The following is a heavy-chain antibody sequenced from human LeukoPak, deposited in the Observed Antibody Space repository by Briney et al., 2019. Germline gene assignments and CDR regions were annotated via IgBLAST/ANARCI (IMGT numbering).Heavy chain of an antibody. V-gene: IGHV4-59*01. CDR3: AREGGYDQIDY. D-gene: IGHD5-12*01. J-gene: IGHJ4*02. CDR2: IYYSGST. Sequence: SETLSLTCTVSGGSISSYYWSWIRQPPGKGLEWIGYIYYSGSTNYNPSLKSRVTISVDTSKNQFSLKLSSVTAADTAVHYCAREGGYDQIDYWGQGTLVTVSS. CDR1: GGSISSYY.